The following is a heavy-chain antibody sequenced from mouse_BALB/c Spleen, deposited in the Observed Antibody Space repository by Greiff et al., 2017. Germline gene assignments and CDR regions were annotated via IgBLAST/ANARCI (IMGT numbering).Heavy chain of an antibody. D-gene: IGHD1-2*01. CDR2: ISYDGSN. CDR1: GYSITSGYY. J-gene: IGHJ3*01. Sequence: EVKLVESGPGLVKPSQSLSLTCSVTGYSITSGYYWNWIRQFPGNKLEWMGYISYDGSNNYNPSLKNRISITRDTSKNQFFLKLNSVTTEDTATYYCAEYGYLPWFAYWGQGTLVTVSA. V-gene: IGHV3-6*02. CDR3: AEYGYLPWFAY.